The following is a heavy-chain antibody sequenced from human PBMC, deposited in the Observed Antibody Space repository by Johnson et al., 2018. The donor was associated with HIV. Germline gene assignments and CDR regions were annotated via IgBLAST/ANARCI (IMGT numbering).Heavy chain of an antibody. CDR3: ARSQPEEYSSSSDAFDI. J-gene: IGHJ3*02. V-gene: IGHV3-53*01. Sequence: VQLVESGGGFIQPGGSLILSCSASGFTVSRNYMSWVRQAPGKGLEWVSVIYSGGSTYYADSVKGRFTISRDNSKNTLYLQMNSLRAEDTAVYYCARSQPEEYSSSSDAFDIWGQGTMVTVSS. CDR2: IYSGGST. D-gene: IGHD6-6*01. CDR1: GFTVSRNY.